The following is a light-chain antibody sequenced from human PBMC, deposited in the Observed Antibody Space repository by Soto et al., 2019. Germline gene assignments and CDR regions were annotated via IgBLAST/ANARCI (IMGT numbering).Light chain of an antibody. V-gene: IGKV3-20*01. CDR1: QSVSSSY. Sequence: IVLTQSPGTLSLSPGESATLSCRAIQSVSSSYLAWYQQKPGQAPRLLIYGASSRATGIPDRFSGSGSGTDLTLTISRLEPEDFAVYYCQQYGSAPLTFGQGTKV. CDR2: GAS. J-gene: IGKJ1*01. CDR3: QQYGSAPLT.